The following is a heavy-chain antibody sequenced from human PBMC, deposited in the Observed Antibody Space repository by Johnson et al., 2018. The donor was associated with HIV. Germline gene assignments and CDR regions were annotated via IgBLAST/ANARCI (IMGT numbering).Heavy chain of an antibody. J-gene: IGHJ3*02. CDR3: VREADRDYRDAIDI. CDR1: GFTFSNAW. V-gene: IGHV3-13*01. Sequence: VQLVESGGGLVQPGGSLRLSCAASGFTFSNAWMSWVRQVRGKGLEWVAGIGSAGETYYPGSVKGRFTISRENAHNSLFLQMNSLRGEDTAVYYCVREADRDYRDAIDIWGQGTMVTVSS. CDR2: IGSAGET. D-gene: IGHD4-11*01.